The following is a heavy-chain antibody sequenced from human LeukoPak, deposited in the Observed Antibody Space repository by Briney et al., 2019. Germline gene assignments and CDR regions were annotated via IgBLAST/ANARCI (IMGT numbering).Heavy chain of an antibody. Sequence: GGSLRLSCAASGFTFSSYAMSWVRQAPGKGLEWVSAISGSGGGTYYADSVKGRFAISRDNSKNTLYLQMNSLRAEDTAVYYCAKGVSSYDYYDYWGQGTLVTVSS. CDR1: GFTFSSYA. CDR2: ISGSGGGT. J-gene: IGHJ4*02. D-gene: IGHD3-22*01. V-gene: IGHV3-23*01. CDR3: AKGVSSYDYYDY.